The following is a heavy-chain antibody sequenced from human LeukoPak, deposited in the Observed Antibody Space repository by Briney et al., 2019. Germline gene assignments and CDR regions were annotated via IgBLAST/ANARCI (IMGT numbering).Heavy chain of an antibody. CDR3: ARGHKRYGYGMGVDY. CDR1: GGSFSGYY. Sequence: PSETLSLTCAVYGGSFSGYYWSWIRQPPGKGLEWIGEINHSGSTNYNPSLKSRVTISVDTSKNQFSLKLSSVTAADTAVYYCARGHKRYGYGMGVDYWGQGTLVTVSS. D-gene: IGHD5-12*01. J-gene: IGHJ4*02. CDR2: INHSGST. V-gene: IGHV4-34*01.